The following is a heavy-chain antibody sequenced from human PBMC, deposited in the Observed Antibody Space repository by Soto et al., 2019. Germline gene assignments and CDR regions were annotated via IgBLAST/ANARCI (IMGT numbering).Heavy chain of an antibody. CDR3: ARATAETVYYGMDV. CDR1: GYTFSSFY. V-gene: IGHV1-46*01. J-gene: IGHJ6*02. CDR2: INPSGGSS. D-gene: IGHD4-17*01. Sequence: QEQLVQSGAEVKKPGASVKLSCKASGYTFSSFYMHWVRQAPGQGLEWMGIINPSGGSSNYPQKFQGRVTLTRETSTSTVYMELSSLRSEDTAIYYCARATAETVYYGMDVWGRGTTVTVSS.